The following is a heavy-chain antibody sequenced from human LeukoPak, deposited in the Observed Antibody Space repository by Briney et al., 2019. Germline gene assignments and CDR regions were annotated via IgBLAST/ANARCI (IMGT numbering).Heavy chain of an antibody. CDR3: ARERGEMAYYFDY. V-gene: IGHV4-31*03. Sequence: SETLSLTCTVSGGSISSGGYYWSWIRQHPGKGLEWIGYIYYSGSTYYNPSLKSRVTISVDTSKNQFSLKLSSVTAADTAVYYCARERGEMAYYFDYWGQGTLVTVSS. J-gene: IGHJ4*02. CDR2: IYYSGST. CDR1: GGSISSGGYY. D-gene: IGHD5-24*01.